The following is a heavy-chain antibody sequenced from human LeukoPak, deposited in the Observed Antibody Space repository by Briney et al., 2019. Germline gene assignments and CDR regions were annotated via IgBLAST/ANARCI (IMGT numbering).Heavy chain of an antibody. CDR3: ARDSVLSSSWPYYFDY. CDR2: INTNTGNP. J-gene: IGHJ4*02. CDR1: RYTFTSYA. V-gene: IGHV7-4-1*02. D-gene: IGHD6-13*01. Sequence: GASVKVPCKASRYTFTSYAMNWVRQAPGQGLEWMGWINTNTGNPTYAQGFTGRFVFSLDTSVSTAYLQISSLKAEDTAVYYCARDSVLSSSWPYYFDYWGQGTLVTVSS.